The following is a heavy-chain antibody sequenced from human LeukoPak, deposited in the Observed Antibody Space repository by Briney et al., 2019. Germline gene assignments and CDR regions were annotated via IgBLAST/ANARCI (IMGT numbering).Heavy chain of an antibody. D-gene: IGHD2-2*01. CDR3: ARDRTYCSSTSCYLDY. CDR2: ISGSGGST. V-gene: IGHV3-23*01. Sequence: RGSLRLSCAASGFTFSSYAMSWVRQAPGKGLEWVSAISGSGGSTYYADSVKGRFTISRDNSKNTLYLQMNSLRAEDTAVYYCARDRTYCSSTSCYLDYWGQGTLVTVSS. CDR1: GFTFSSYA. J-gene: IGHJ4*02.